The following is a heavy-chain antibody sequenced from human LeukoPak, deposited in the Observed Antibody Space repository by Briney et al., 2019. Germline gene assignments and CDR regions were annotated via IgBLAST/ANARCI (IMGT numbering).Heavy chain of an antibody. V-gene: IGHV4-34*01. CDR2: INHSGST. Sequence: SETLSLTCAVYGGSFSGYYWSWIRRPPGKGLEWIGEINHSGSTNYNPSLKSRVTISVDTSKNQFSLKLSSVTAADTAVYYCAARRTYYYDSSGYKSGLDYWGQGTLATVSS. CDR3: AARRTYYYDSSGYKSGLDY. CDR1: GGSFSGYY. D-gene: IGHD3-22*01. J-gene: IGHJ4*02.